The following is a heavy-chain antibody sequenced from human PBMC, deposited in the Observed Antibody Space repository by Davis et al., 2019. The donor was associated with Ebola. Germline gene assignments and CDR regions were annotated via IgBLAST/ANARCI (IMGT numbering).Heavy chain of an antibody. V-gene: IGHV4-39*07. J-gene: IGHJ6*02. CDR3: ARGRTAGYYYYGMDG. CDR2: INHSGST. Sequence: MPSETLSLTCTVSGGSISSGGYYWSWIRQPPGKGLEWIGEINHSGSTNYNPSLKSRVTISVDTSKNQFSLKLSSVTAADTAVYYCARGRTAGYYYYGMDGWGQGTTVTVSS. CDR1: GGSISSGGYY. D-gene: IGHD6-13*01.